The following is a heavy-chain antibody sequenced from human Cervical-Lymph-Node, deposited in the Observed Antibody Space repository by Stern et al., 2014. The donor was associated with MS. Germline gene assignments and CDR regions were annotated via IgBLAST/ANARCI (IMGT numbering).Heavy chain of an antibody. Sequence: VQLEESCPGVVKPSETLSLTCTVSGGSISSYYWSWIRQPPGKGLELIGYIYYDGSTNYNSSLKSRVTISLDTSKKQFSLKLDSVTAADTAVYFCARVSTSFDDWGQGTLVTVSS. D-gene: IGHD4-11*01. CDR2: IYYDGST. CDR1: GGSISSYY. V-gene: IGHV4-59*01. CDR3: ARVSTSFDD. J-gene: IGHJ4*02.